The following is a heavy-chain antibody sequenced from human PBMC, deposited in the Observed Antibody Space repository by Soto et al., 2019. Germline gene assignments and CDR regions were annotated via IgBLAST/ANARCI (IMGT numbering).Heavy chain of an antibody. CDR2: INHSGST. Sequence: SETLSLTSAVYGGSFSGYYWSWIRQPPGKGLEWIGEINHSGSTNYSPSLKSRVTISVDTSKNQFSLKLSSVTAADTAVYYCARIGYYDFWSGYYKAPNWFDPWGQGTLVTVSS. CDR1: GGSFSGYY. J-gene: IGHJ5*02. D-gene: IGHD3-3*01. CDR3: ARIGYYDFWSGYYKAPNWFDP. V-gene: IGHV4-34*01.